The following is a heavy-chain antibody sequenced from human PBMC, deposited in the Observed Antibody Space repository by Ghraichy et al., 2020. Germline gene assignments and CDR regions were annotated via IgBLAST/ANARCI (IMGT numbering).Heavy chain of an antibody. D-gene: IGHD6-13*01. Sequence: GGSLRLSCAASGFTFSSYGMHWVRQAPGKGLEWVAVISYDGSNKYYADSVKGRFTISRDNSKNTLYLQMNSLRAEDTAVYYCAKDRGSSWYPGNYYYYGMDVWGQGTTVTVSS. CDR2: ISYDGSNK. V-gene: IGHV3-30*18. CDR3: AKDRGSSWYPGNYYYYGMDV. J-gene: IGHJ6*02. CDR1: GFTFSSYG.